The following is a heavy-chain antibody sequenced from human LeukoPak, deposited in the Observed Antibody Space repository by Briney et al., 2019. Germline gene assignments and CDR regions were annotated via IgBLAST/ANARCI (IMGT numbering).Heavy chain of an antibody. CDR2: IYYTGST. V-gene: IGHV4-30-4*01. CDR3: ARESEYYYDSSGYYPLDY. CDR1: GGSISSGYY. Sequence: SQTLSLTCIVSGGSISSGYYWSWIRQPPGKGLEWIGYIYYTGSTYYNPSLKSRVTISVDKSKNQFSLKLSSVAAADTAVYYCARESEYYYDSSGYYPLDYWGQGTLVTVSS. D-gene: IGHD3-22*01. J-gene: IGHJ4*02.